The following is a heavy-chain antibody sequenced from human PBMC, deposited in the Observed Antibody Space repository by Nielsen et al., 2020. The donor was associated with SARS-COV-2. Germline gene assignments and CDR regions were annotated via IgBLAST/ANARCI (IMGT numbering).Heavy chain of an antibody. D-gene: IGHD2-8*01. CDR2: IYYSGST. Sequence: SETLSLTCTVSGGSISSGGYYWSWIRQHPGKGLEWIGYIYYSGSTYYNPSLKSRVTISVDTSKNQFSLKLSSVTAADTAVYYCARAPDIVLLPNAIPIWGQGTMVPVSS. CDR1: GGSISSGGYY. V-gene: IGHV4-31*03. J-gene: IGHJ3*02. CDR3: ARAPDIVLLPNAIPI.